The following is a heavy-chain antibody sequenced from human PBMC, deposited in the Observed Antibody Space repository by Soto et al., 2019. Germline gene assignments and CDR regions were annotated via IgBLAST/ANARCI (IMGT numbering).Heavy chain of an antibody. D-gene: IGHD3-10*01. CDR1: GGSINSYY. Sequence: QVQLQESGPGLVKPSETLSLSCTVSGGSINSYYWSWIRQSPGKRMEWIGYVHHSWGSSYNPSLQSRVAISLDPSKSQFSLKVTAVTATDTAGYYCARQGFGPLHGLVDVWGQGTTVTVSS. J-gene: IGHJ6*02. V-gene: IGHV4-59*08. CDR2: VHHSWGS. CDR3: ARQGFGPLHGLVDV.